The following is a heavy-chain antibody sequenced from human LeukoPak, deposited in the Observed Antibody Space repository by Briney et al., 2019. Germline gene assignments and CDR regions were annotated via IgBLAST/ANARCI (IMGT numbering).Heavy chain of an antibody. CDR3: ATSPDYYDSSDI. Sequence: ASVNVSCKVSGCTLTELSMHWVRQAPGKGLEWMGGFDPEDGETIYAQKFQGRVTMTEDTSTDTAYMELSSLRSEDTAVYYCATSPDYYDSSDIWGQGTMVTVSS. CDR1: GCTLTELS. D-gene: IGHD3-22*01. V-gene: IGHV1-24*01. CDR2: FDPEDGET. J-gene: IGHJ3*02.